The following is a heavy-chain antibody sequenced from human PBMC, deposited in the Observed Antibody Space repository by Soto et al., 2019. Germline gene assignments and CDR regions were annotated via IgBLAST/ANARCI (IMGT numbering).Heavy chain of an antibody. CDR1: GFTFSSYA. J-gene: IGHJ4*02. Sequence: GGSLRLSCAASGFTFSSYAMSWVRQAPGKGLEWVSGISGSGDSTYYADSVKGRFTISRDNSKNTLYLQMNSLKTEDTAVYYCTTEILRGVDHWGQGTLVTVSS. CDR3: TTEILRGVDH. V-gene: IGHV3-23*01. D-gene: IGHD2-15*01. CDR2: ISGSGDST.